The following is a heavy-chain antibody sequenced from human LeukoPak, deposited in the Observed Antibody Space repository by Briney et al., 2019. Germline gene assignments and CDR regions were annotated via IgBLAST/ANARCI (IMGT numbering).Heavy chain of an antibody. V-gene: IGHV7-4-1*02. CDR2: INTNTGNP. J-gene: IGHJ4*02. CDR3: ARDSHYGGNLLSY. D-gene: IGHD4-23*01. Sequence: AASVKVSCKASGYTFTSYYMHWVRQAPGQGLEWMGWINTNTGNPTYAQGFTGRFVFSLDTSVSTAYLQISSLKAEDTAVYYCARDSHYGGNLLSYWGQGTLVTVSS. CDR1: GYTFTSYY.